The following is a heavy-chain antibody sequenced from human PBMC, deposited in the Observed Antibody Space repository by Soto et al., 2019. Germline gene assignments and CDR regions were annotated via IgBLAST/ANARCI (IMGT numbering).Heavy chain of an antibody. V-gene: IGHV1-69*13. CDR3: ARDPRGAYCGGDCYSYWFDP. CDR1: GGTFSSYA. D-gene: IGHD2-21*02. CDR2: IIPIFGTA. Sequence: ASVKVSGKASGGTFSSYAISWVRQAPGQGLEWMGGIIPIFGTANYAQKFQGRVTITADESTSTAYMELSSLRSEDTAVYYCARDPRGAYCGGDCYSYWFDPWGQGTLVTVSS. J-gene: IGHJ5*02.